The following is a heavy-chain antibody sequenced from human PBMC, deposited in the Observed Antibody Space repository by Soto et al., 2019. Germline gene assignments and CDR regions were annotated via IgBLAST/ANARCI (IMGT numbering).Heavy chain of an antibody. J-gene: IGHJ3*02. CDR3: ATVYCSGGSCYSAFDI. D-gene: IGHD2-15*01. V-gene: IGHV1-24*01. CDR1: GYTLTELS. Sequence: ASVKVSCKVSGYTLTELSMHWVRQAPGKGLEWMGGFDPEDGETIYAQKFRGRVTMTEDTSTDTAYMELSSLRSEDTAVYYCATVYCSGGSCYSAFDIWGQGTMVTVSS. CDR2: FDPEDGET.